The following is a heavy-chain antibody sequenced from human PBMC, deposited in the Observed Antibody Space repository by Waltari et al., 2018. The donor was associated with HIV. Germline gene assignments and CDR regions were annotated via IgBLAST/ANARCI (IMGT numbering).Heavy chain of an antibody. CDR1: GFSFSGSD. CDR2: IRTKADRFAT. D-gene: IGHD3-10*01. J-gene: IGHJ6*02. CDR3: HRRGKLFRGVVDLDV. V-gene: IGHV3-73*01. Sequence: EVQLVQSGGDLVQPGGSLKVSCAASGFSFSGSDIHWVRQAAGKVLEWIGRIRTKADRFATAYVASVKGRFIMSRDDSESKSYLQMSSLKIEDTAVYYCHRRGKLFRGVVDLDVWGQGTTVIVSS.